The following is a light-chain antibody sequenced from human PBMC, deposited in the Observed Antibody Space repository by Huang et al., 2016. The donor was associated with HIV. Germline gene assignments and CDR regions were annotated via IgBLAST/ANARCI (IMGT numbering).Light chain of an antibody. CDR1: QSLSSSY. Sequence: EVVLTQSPDTLSSSPGERVTVSCRASQSLSSSYIAWYQQRPGQAPRLLIYGASTRATDIPDRFSGSGSGTDFTLTINRLEPAEFAMYYCQQYGTSPYTFGQGTNLEIK. V-gene: IGKV3-20*01. CDR3: QQYGTSPYT. J-gene: IGKJ2*01. CDR2: GAS.